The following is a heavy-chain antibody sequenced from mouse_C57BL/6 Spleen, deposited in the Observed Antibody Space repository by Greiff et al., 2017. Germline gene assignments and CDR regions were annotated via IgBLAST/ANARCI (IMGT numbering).Heavy chain of an antibody. Sequence: DVKLQQPGAELVKPGASVKLSCKASGYTFNSYWMHWVKQRPGQGLEWIGAIYPGNSDTSYNQKFKGKAKLTAVTSASTAYMELSSLTNEDSAVYYCTREAVAWYFDVWGTGTTVTVSS. D-gene: IGHD1-1*01. V-gene: IGHV1-5*01. CDR2: IYPGNSDT. CDR1: GYTFNSYW. J-gene: IGHJ1*03. CDR3: TREAVAWYFDV.